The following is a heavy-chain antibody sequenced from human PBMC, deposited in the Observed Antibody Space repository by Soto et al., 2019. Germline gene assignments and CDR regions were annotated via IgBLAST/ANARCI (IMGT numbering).Heavy chain of an antibody. J-gene: IGHJ5*02. D-gene: IGHD5-12*01. CDR1: GGTFSSYA. Sequence: QVQLVQSGAEVKKPGSSVKVSCKASGGTFSSYAISWVRQAPGQGLEWMGGIIPIFGTANYAQKFQGRVTITADESTSTAYMELSSLRSEDTAVYYCARVRRGYSGNDHALGWFDPWGQGTLVTVSS. V-gene: IGHV1-69*01. CDR3: ARVRRGYSGNDHALGWFDP. CDR2: IIPIFGTA.